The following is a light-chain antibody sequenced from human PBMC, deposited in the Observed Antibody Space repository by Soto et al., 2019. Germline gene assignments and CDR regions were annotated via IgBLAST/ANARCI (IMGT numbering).Light chain of an antibody. CDR3: AAWDDSLSGYV. CDR2: RNN. CDR1: SSNIGSNY. Sequence: QSVLTQPPSASGTPGQMVTMSCSGSSSNIGSNYVYWYQQLPGTAPKLLIYRNNQRPSGVPDRFSGSKSGTSASLAVSGLRSEDEADYYCAAWDDSLSGYVFATGTKVTVL. J-gene: IGLJ1*01. V-gene: IGLV1-47*01.